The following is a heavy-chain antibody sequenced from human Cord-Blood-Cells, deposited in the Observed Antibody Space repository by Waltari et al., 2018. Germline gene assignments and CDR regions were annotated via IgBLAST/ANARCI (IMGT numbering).Heavy chain of an antibody. Sequence: QVQLQESGPGLVKPSQTLSLTCTVSGGSTSSGGYYWSWIRQHPGQGMEVIVYIYYSGSTYYTPSLKRRVTIAVDTSKNQFSLKLSSVTAADTSVYYCARGGYCSSTSCYTNPLFDYWGQGTLVTVSS. D-gene: IGHD2-2*02. CDR1: GGSTSSGGYY. CDR3: ARGGYCSSTSCYTNPLFDY. J-gene: IGHJ4*02. V-gene: IGHV4-31*03. CDR2: IYYSGST.